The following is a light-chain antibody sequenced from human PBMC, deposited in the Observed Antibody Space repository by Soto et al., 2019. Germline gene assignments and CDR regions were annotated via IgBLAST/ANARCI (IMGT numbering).Light chain of an antibody. Sequence: DIQTTQSPSSLSASVGDRVTITCRASQSISSYLNWYQQKPGKAPKLLIYAASSLQSGVPSRFSGSGSGTDFTLTISSLQPEDFANYYCQQSYSTRWTFGQGTKVEIK. CDR1: QSISSY. V-gene: IGKV1-39*01. CDR2: AAS. CDR3: QQSYSTRWT. J-gene: IGKJ1*01.